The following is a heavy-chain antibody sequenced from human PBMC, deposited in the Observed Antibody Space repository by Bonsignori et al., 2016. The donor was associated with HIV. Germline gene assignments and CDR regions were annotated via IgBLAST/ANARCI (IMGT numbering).Heavy chain of an antibody. D-gene: IGHD3-3*01. J-gene: IGHJ6*03. CDR3: ARAQSLCWSTVCHSQDYFYYHMDV. CDR2: IQGFSGRT. Sequence: WVRQAPGQGLEWMGIIQGFSGRTYYAQKFQGRITVTRDTSTSTIYMELRSLRSDDTAVYYCARAQSLCWSTVCHSQDYFYYHMDVWGEGTKVTVSS. V-gene: IGHV1-46*01.